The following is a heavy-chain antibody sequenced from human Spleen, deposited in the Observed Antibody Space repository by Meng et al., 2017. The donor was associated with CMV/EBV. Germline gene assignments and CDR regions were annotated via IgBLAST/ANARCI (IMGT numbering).Heavy chain of an antibody. CDR1: GGSISSYY. D-gene: IGHD2-15*01. Sequence: QVQLQESGPGLVQPSQTLSLTCTGAGGSISSYYWSWIRQPAGKGLEWIVRIYTSGSTNYNPSLKSRVTMSVDTSKNQFSLKLSSVTAADTAVYYCATEKMGSVGYWGQGTLVTVSS. J-gene: IGHJ4*02. CDR2: IYTSGST. CDR3: ATEKMGSVGY. V-gene: IGHV4-4*07.